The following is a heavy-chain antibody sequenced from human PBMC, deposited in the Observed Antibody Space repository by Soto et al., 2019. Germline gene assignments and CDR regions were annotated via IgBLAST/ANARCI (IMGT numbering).Heavy chain of an antibody. CDR2: IIPIFGTA. CDR1: GGTFSSYA. V-gene: IGHV1-69*13. D-gene: IGHD5-12*01. Sequence: SVKVSCKASGGTFSSYAISWVRQAPGQGLEWMGGIIPIFGTANYAQKFQGRVTITADESTSTAYMELSSLRSEDTAVYYCARGFRDGYNPCYFDYWGQGTLVTVSS. J-gene: IGHJ4*02. CDR3: ARGFRDGYNPCYFDY.